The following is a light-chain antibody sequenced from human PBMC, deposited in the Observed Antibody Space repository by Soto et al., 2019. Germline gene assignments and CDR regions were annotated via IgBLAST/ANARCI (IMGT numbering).Light chain of an antibody. Sequence: DIQMTQSPSTLSASVGDRVTITCRASQSTSSWLAWYPQKPGKAPKLLIYDASNLGSGVPSRFSGSGSGTEFTLTISSLQPDDFATYYCQQYNSYRTFGQGTKVDIK. J-gene: IGKJ1*01. CDR1: QSTSSW. CDR3: QQYNSYRT. V-gene: IGKV1-5*01. CDR2: DAS.